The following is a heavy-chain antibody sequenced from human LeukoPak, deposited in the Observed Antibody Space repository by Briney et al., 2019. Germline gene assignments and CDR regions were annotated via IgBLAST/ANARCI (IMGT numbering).Heavy chain of an antibody. Sequence: SVKVSCKASGGTFSSYAISWVRQAPGQGLEWMGGIIPIFGTANYAQKFQGRVTITADESTSTAYMDLSRLRSDDTAVYYCVRGGALYYDFWDWGQGTLVTVSS. CDR2: IIPIFGTA. D-gene: IGHD3-3*01. J-gene: IGHJ4*02. V-gene: IGHV1-69*13. CDR3: VRGGALYYDFWD. CDR1: GGTFSSYA.